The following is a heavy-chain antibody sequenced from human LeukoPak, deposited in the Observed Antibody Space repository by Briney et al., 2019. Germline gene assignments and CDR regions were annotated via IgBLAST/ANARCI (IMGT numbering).Heavy chain of an antibody. CDR3: AKGAYSSSPQSEYFQH. J-gene: IGHJ1*01. CDR1: GFTFSSCG. Sequence: GRSLRLSCAASGFTFSSCGMHWVRQAPGKGLEWVAVISYDGSNKYHADSVKGRFTISRDNSKNTLYLQMNSLRAEDTAVYYCAKGAYSSSPQSEYFQHWGQGTLVTVSS. V-gene: IGHV3-30*18. D-gene: IGHD6-13*01. CDR2: ISYDGSNK.